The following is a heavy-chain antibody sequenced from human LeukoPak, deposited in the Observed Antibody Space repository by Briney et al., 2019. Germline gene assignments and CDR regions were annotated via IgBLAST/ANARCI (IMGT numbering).Heavy chain of an antibody. CDR1: GYTFTGYY. CDR2: INPNSGGT. Sequence: ASVKVSCKASGYTFTGYYMHWVRQAPGQGLEWMGWINPNSGGTNYAQKFQGRVTMTRDTSISTAYMELSRLRSDDTAVYYCARDSAIDENPITGTYGDYWGQGTLVTVSS. D-gene: IGHD1-20*01. CDR3: ARDSAIDENPITGTYGDY. V-gene: IGHV1-2*02. J-gene: IGHJ4*02.